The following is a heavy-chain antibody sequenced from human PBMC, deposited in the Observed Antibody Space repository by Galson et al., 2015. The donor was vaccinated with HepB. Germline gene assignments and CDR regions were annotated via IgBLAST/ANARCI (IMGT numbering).Heavy chain of an antibody. V-gene: IGHV1-18*04. D-gene: IGHD6-19*01. J-gene: IGHJ4*02. Sequence: SVKVSCKAAGYTFTRYGISWVRQAPGQGLEWMGGISAYTGNTEYAQKFQGRVTMTTDTSTTTAYVELRSLRSDDTATYYCARDSNRISVAALDFWGQGSLVTVSS. CDR3: ARDSNRISVAALDF. CDR2: ISAYTGNT. CDR1: GYTFTRYG.